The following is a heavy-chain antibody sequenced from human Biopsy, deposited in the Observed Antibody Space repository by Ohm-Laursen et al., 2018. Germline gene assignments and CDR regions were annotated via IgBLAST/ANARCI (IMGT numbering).Heavy chain of an antibody. J-gene: IGHJ4*02. Sequence: GASVKASCKTSGYSFTSYYMHWVRQAPGQGLEWMGMINPSGSTTSYPQIFQGRATMTRDTSKSTVYMELSSLRSADTAVYFCARNTGWYGDLYYFDYWGQGTLVTVSS. CDR2: INPSGSTT. D-gene: IGHD6-19*01. CDR1: GYSFTSYY. CDR3: ARNTGWYGDLYYFDY. V-gene: IGHV1-46*01.